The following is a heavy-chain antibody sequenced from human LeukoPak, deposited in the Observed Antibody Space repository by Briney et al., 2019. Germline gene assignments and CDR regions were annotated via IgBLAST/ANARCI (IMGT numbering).Heavy chain of an antibody. CDR1: GFTFSTYA. CDR2: MSTSRSST. J-gene: IGHJ4*02. Sequence: GGSLRLSCAASGFTFSTYAMNWVRQAPGKGLEWASSMSTSRSSTYYADSVKGRFTISRDNSKSTLYLQMNSLRAEETAVYYCATNIDGVYYWGQGTLVIVSS. CDR3: ATNIDGVYY. V-gene: IGHV3-23*01. D-gene: IGHD2-8*01.